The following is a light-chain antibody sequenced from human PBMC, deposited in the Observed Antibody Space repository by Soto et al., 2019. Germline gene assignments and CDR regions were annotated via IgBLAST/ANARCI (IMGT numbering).Light chain of an antibody. CDR3: QPYNSYSWT. J-gene: IGKJ1*01. CDR2: KAS. Sequence: DIQMTQSPSTLSASVGDRVTITCRASQSISSRLAWYQQKPGKASKLLIYKASSFKSGVPSRFNGSGSGTEFTLTISSLQPDDFATYYCQPYNSYSWTCGQGPEVEIK. CDR1: QSISSR. V-gene: IGKV1-5*03.